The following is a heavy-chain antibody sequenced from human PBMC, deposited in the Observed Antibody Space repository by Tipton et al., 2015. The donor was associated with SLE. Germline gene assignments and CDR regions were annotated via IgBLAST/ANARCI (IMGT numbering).Heavy chain of an antibody. V-gene: IGHV3-9*01. CDR2: ISWNSGSI. CDR1: GFTVSSNY. D-gene: IGHD6-13*01. J-gene: IGHJ4*02. CDR3: AKDASYSSSWSRYDY. Sequence: RSLRLSCAASGFTVSSNYMSWVRQAPGKGLEWVSGISWNSGSIGYADSVKGRFTTSRDNAKNSLYLQMNSLRAEDTALYYCAKDASYSSSWSRYDYWGQGTLVTVSS.